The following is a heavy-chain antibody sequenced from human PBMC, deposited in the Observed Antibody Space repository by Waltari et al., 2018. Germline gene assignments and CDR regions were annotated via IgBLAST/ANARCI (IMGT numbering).Heavy chain of an antibody. D-gene: IGHD6-13*01. CDR2: IYYSGST. CDR3: ARHSAYAGTGYYYGMDV. J-gene: IGHJ6*02. Sequence: QLQLQESGPGLVKPSETLSLTCAVSGGSISSTHYYWAWLRQPPGKGLEWIGSIYYSGSTYYNPSLKIRVTISVDTSKNHFSLKLGSVTAADTSLYYCARHSAYAGTGYYYGMDVWGQGTTVTVSS. CDR1: GGSISSTHYY. V-gene: IGHV4-39*01.